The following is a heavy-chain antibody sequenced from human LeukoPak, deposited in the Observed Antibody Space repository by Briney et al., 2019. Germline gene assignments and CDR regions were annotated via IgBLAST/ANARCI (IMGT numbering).Heavy chain of an antibody. Sequence: SETLSLTCTVSGGSISGSYWSWIRQPAGKGLEWIGRMYSSGTTNHNPSLKSRVAMSIDTSRNRFSLKLSSVTAADTAVYYCARGAFRRLDYWGQGTLVTVSS. V-gene: IGHV4-4*07. D-gene: IGHD3-3*02. CDR1: GGSISGSY. CDR2: MYSSGTT. CDR3: ARGAFRRLDY. J-gene: IGHJ4*02.